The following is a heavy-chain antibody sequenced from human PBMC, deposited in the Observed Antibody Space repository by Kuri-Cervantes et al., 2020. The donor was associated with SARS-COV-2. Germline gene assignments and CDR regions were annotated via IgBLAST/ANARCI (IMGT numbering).Heavy chain of an antibody. V-gene: IGHV3-64*02. Sequence: GGSLRLSCAASGFTFSSYAMHWVRQAPGKGLEYVSAISSNGGSTYYADSVKGRFTISRDNSKNTLYLQMGSLRAEDMAVYYCARDLICSACDTPDYYGMDVWGQGATVTVSS. CDR1: GFTFSSYA. J-gene: IGHJ6*02. CDR2: ISSNGGST. CDR3: ARDLICSACDTPDYYGMDV. D-gene: IGHD2-15*01.